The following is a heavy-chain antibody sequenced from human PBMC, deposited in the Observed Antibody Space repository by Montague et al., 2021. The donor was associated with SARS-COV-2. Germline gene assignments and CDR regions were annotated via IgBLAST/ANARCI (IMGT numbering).Heavy chain of an antibody. CDR1: GGSINFYY. V-gene: IGHV4-59*13. J-gene: IGHJ4*02. D-gene: IGHD7-27*01. CDR3: ARENRNRASRDWGRD. Sequence: SETLSLTCTVSGGSINFYYLSWVRQTPGRGLEWIGYTSDTESTNYNPSXXSRVAISVDASNNQFSLNLYPVTAADTAVYYCARENRNRASRDWGRDWGQGTLVTVSS. CDR2: TSDTEST.